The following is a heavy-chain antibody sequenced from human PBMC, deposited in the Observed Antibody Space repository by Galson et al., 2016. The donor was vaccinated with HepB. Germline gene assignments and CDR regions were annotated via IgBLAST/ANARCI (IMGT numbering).Heavy chain of an antibody. J-gene: IGHJ4*01. D-gene: IGHD3-16*02. CDR1: GFTFTSHY. CDR3: ARGGLGTYYDYIWGTYRASYFDY. Sequence: SVKVSCKASGFTFTSHYMHWVRQAPGQGLEWMGIINPSGGSTTYAQKFQGRVTMTRDTSTSTVYMELSSLRDEDTAVYHCARGGLGTYYDYIWGTYRASYFDYWGQGTLVTVSS. V-gene: IGHV1-46*01. CDR2: INPSGGST.